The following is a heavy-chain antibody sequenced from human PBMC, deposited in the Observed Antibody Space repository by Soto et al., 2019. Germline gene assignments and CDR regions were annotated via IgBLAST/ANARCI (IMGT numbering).Heavy chain of an antibody. CDR2: ISYDGSNK. CDR1: GFTFNRYG. V-gene: IGHV3-30*18. J-gene: IGHJ4*02. CDR3: AKDFHYYETSGFYPPDFDF. D-gene: IGHD3-22*01. Sequence: GGSLRLSCAASGFTFNRYGMHWVRQAPGKGLEWVAVISYDGSNKQYADSVKGRFTISRDNSKSTLYLQMDSLRTEDTAVYYCAKDFHYYETSGFYPPDFDFWGQGTLVTVSS.